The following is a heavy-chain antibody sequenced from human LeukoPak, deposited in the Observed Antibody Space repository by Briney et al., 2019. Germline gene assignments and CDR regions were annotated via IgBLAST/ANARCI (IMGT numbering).Heavy chain of an antibody. D-gene: IGHD6-13*01. V-gene: IGHV1-18*01. CDR3: ARYVGSSSWFFDY. J-gene: IGHJ4*02. CDR1: GYTFTSYG. CDR2: ISASIGNT. Sequence: GASVKVSCKASGYTFTSYGISWVRQAPGQGLEWMGWISASIGNTNYAQMLQGRVTMTTDTSTSTAYMELSSLRSEYTAVYYCARYVGSSSWFFDYWGQGTLVTVSS.